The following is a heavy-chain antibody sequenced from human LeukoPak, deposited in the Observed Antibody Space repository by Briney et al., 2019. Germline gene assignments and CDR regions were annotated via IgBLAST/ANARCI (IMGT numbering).Heavy chain of an antibody. CDR2: ISSSSTPI. J-gene: IGHJ3*02. CDR3: ARPYDGAFDI. Sequence: GXGLECVSYISSSSTPIYYADSVKGRFTISRDNAKNSLYLQMNSLRDEDTAVYYCARPYDGAFDIWGQGTMVTVSS. V-gene: IGHV3-48*02. D-gene: IGHD3-22*01.